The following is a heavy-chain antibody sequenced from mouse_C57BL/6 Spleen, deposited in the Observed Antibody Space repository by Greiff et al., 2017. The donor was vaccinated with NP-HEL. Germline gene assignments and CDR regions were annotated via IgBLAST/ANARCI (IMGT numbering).Heavy chain of an antibody. CDR2: IYPGDGDT. Sequence: VNLVESGPELVKPGASVKISCKASGYAFSSSWMNWVKQRPGKGLEWIGRIYPGDGDTNYNGKFKGKATLTADKSSSTAYMQLSSLTSEDSAVYFCARESNPGAMDYWGQGTSVTVSS. D-gene: IGHD2-5*01. J-gene: IGHJ4*01. CDR1: GYAFSSSW. V-gene: IGHV1-82*01. CDR3: ARESNPGAMDY.